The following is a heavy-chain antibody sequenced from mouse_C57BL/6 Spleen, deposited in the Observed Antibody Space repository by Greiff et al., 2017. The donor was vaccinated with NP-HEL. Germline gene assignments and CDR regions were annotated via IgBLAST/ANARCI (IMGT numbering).Heavy chain of an antibody. V-gene: IGHV1-7*01. J-gene: IGHJ1*03. CDR3: ARGSSQRYFDV. D-gene: IGHD1-1*01. CDR2: INPSSGYT. Sequence: VHLVESGAELAKPGASVKLSCKASGYTFTSYWMHWVKQRPGQGLEWIGYINPSSGYTKYNQKFKDKATLTADKSSSTAYMQLSSLTYEDSAVYYCARGSSQRYFDVWGTGTTVTVSS. CDR1: GYTFTSYW.